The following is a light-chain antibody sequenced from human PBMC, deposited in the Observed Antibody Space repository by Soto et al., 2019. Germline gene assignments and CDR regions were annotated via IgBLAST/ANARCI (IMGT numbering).Light chain of an antibody. Sequence: EIVLTQSPGTLSLSPGERATLSCRASQSVSSSYLAWYQQKPGQAPRLLIYGASSRATGIPDRFSGSGSGTDFTLTINRLKPEDFAVYYCQRYGSSPEYTFGQGTKLEIK. CDR1: QSVSSSY. CDR3: QRYGSSPEYT. V-gene: IGKV3-20*01. CDR2: GAS. J-gene: IGKJ2*01.